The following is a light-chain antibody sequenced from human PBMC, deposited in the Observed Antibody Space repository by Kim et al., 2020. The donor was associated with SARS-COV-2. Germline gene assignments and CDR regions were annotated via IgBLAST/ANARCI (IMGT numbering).Light chain of an antibody. CDR3: QQSYRTWT. CDR1: QTISSY. CDR2: TAS. Sequence: DIQMTQSPSSLSAFVGDRVTITCRASQTISSYVNWYQQKPGKAPKLLIYTASHLQDGVPSRFSGSGYGTDFTLTISSLQPEDFATYYCQQSYRTWTFGQGTKVEMK. V-gene: IGKV1-39*01. J-gene: IGKJ1*01.